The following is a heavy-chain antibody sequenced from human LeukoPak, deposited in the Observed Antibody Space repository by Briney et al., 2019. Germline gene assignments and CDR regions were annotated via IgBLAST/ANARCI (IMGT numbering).Heavy chain of an antibody. Sequence: GSLRLSCAASEFTFSSYWMSWVRQAPGKGLEWVANIKQDGGEKYYLDSVKGRFTVSRDNAKNSLYLQMSSLRAEDTAVYYCARDSAVADYWGQGTLVTVSS. CDR2: IKQDGGEK. CDR1: EFTFSSYW. CDR3: ARDSAVADY. V-gene: IGHV3-7*01. D-gene: IGHD4-23*01. J-gene: IGHJ4*02.